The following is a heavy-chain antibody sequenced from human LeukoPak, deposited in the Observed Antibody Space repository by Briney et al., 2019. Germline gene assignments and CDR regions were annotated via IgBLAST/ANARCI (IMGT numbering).Heavy chain of an antibody. V-gene: IGHV1-18*01. D-gene: IGHD6-6*01. Sequence: ASVKVSCKASGYTFTSYGISWVRQAPGQGLEWTGWISAYNGNTNYAQKLQGRVTMTTDTSTSTAYMELRSLRSEDTAVYYCARSYSSSSGGSWFDPWGQGTLVTVSS. CDR3: ARSYSSSSGGSWFDP. CDR2: ISAYNGNT. CDR1: GYTFTSYG. J-gene: IGHJ5*02.